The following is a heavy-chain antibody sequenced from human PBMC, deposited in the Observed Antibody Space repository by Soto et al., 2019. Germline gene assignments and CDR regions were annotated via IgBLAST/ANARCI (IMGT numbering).Heavy chain of an antibody. CDR2: IWDDGSNK. CDR3: VREWFGESLWYMDV. V-gene: IGHV3-33*01. D-gene: IGHD3-10*01. CDR1: GFTFSTYG. J-gene: IGHJ6*03. Sequence: GGSLRLSCVASGFTFSTYGMHWVRQAPGKGLEWVAVIWDDGSNKWYAESVKSRLTISRDNSQNMVYLQMNSLRAEDTGVYYCVREWFGESLWYMDVWGKGTTVTISS.